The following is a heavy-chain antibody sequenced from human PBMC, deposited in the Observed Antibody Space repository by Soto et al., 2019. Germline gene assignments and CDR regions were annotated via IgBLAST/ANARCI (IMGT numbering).Heavy chain of an antibody. Sequence: PGGSLRLSCAASGFTFDDDVMHGVRQAPGKGLEWVSGISWKSGSIGYADSVKGRFTISRDNAKNSLYLQMNSLRAEDTALYYCAKDMTPTVLLVVVPAAMFLGGAFDIRGQGTMVTVSS. CDR1: GFTFDDDV. D-gene: IGHD2-2*01. CDR2: ISWKSGSI. V-gene: IGHV3-9*01. CDR3: AKDMTPTVLLVVVPAAMFLGGAFDI. J-gene: IGHJ3*02.